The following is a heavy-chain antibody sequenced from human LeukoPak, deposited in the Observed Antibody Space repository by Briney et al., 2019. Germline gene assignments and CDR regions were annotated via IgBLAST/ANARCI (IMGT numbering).Heavy chain of an antibody. V-gene: IGHV3-30*04. Sequence: GGSLRLSCAASGFTFSSYAMHWVRQAPGKGLEWVAVISYDGSNKYYADSVKGRFTISRDNSKNTLYLQMNSLRAEDTAVYYCARETEHSSTLPSLGYYYYYMDVWGKGTTVTVSS. J-gene: IGHJ6*03. CDR2: ISYDGSNK. CDR1: GFTFSSYA. D-gene: IGHD6-6*01. CDR3: ARETEHSSTLPSLGYYYYYMDV.